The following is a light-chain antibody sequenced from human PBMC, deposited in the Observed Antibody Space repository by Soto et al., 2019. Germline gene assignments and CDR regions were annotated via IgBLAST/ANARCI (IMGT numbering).Light chain of an antibody. CDR3: QQYGSSPPYT. CDR1: QSVSSSY. CDR2: GAS. V-gene: IGKV3-20*01. J-gene: IGKJ2*01. Sequence: EIVLTQSPGTLSLSPGERATLSCRASQSVSSSYLAWYKQKPGQAPRLLIYGASSRATGIPDRFSGSGSGTDFTLTISRLEPEDFAVYYCQQYGSSPPYTFGQGNKLEIK.